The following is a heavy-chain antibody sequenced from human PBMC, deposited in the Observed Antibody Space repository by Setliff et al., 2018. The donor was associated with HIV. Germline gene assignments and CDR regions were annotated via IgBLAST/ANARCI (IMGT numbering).Heavy chain of an antibody. CDR1: GGSSSSSSFY. CDR3: ARGARLLAGYSDRWDYYYMGV. CDR2: IYYSGNT. D-gene: IGHD6-13*01. J-gene: IGHJ6*03. Sequence: PSETLSLTCTVSGGSSSSSSFYWGWLRQPPGKGLEWIGSIYYSGNTYYNPSLNSRVTISVDTSKNQFSLKLSSVTAADTAVYYCARGARLLAGYSDRWDYYYMGVWGKGTTVTV. V-gene: IGHV4-39*01.